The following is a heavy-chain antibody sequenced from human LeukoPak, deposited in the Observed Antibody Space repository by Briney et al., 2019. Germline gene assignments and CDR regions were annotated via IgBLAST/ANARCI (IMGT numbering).Heavy chain of an antibody. CDR2: IYYSGST. D-gene: IGHD1-26*01. V-gene: IGHV4-59*01. Sequence: ETLSFTCTVSGGSISSYYWRWIRQPPGKGLEWIGYIYYSGSTNYNPSLKSRVTISVDTSKNQFSLKLSSVTAADTAVYYCARVGRWELLRTQAFDIWGQGTMVTVSS. CDR1: GGSISSYY. J-gene: IGHJ3*02. CDR3: ARVGRWELLRTQAFDI.